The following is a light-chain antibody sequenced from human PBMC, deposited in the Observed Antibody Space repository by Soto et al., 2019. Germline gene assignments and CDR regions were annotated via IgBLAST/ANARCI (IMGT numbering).Light chain of an antibody. CDR3: CSYADNYSWV. CDR1: GSDVGGYNY. V-gene: IGLV2-11*01. Sequence: QSVLTQPRSVSGSPGQSVTISCTGTGSDVGGYNYVSWYQQHPGKAPKPMIYDVTTRPSGVPDRFSGSKSGNTASLTISGLQAEDEADYYCCSYADNYSWVFGGGTKLTVL. J-gene: IGLJ3*02. CDR2: DVT.